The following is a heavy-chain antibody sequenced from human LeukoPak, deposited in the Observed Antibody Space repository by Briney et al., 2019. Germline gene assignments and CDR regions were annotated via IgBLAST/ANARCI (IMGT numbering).Heavy chain of an antibody. CDR3: ARGHVPYYYDSSGHPVDY. CDR1: GYTFTGYY. D-gene: IGHD3-22*01. CDR2: INPNSGGT. Sequence: VASVKVSCKASGYTFTGYYMHWVRQAPGQGLEWMGWINPNSGGTNYAQKFQGRVTMTRDTSISTAYMELSRLRSDDTAVYYCARGHVPYYYDSSGHPVDYWGQGILVTVSS. J-gene: IGHJ4*02. V-gene: IGHV1-2*02.